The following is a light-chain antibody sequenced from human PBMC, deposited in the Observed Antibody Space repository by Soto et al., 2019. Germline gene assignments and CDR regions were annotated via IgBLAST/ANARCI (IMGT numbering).Light chain of an antibody. CDR2: EVS. CDR1: HNLRHSDGRTY. V-gene: IGKV2D-29*01. CDR3: MQTIQLPLT. J-gene: IGKJ4*01. Sequence: EIVVTQTPPSLSVSPGQPAAISCKSSHNLRHSDGRTYVYWYVQRPGQTPQVLIYEVSNRLSGVPDRFGGYGAGTDFTLAISRVEAADVGIYYCMQTIQLPLTFGGGTKVDIK.